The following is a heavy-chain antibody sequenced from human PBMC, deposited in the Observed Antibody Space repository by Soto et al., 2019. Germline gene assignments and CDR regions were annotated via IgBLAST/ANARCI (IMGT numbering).Heavy chain of an antibody. D-gene: IGHD3-10*01. CDR2: INAGNGNT. V-gene: IGHV1-3*01. CDR1: GYTFTSYA. J-gene: IGHJ5*02. Sequence: QVQLVQSGAEVKKPGASVKVSCKASGYTFTSYAMHWVRQAPGQRLEWMGWINAGNGNTKYSQKFQGRVTITRDTSASTAYMELSSLRSEATAVYYCARGPYYYGSGSYIAWFDPWGQGTLVTVSS. CDR3: ARGPYYYGSGSYIAWFDP.